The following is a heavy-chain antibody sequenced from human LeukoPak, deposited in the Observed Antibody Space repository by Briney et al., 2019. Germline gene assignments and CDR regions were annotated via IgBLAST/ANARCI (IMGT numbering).Heavy chain of an antibody. CDR3: ASLGVRITMVRGFSGFDP. Sequence: PSQTLSLTCTVSGASINSGSYYWRWLRQPAAKGLDFIGHFSSSGTTNYNRALTIRIPISLDTSQNQFSLKVRSVTAADTAVYYCASLGVRITMVRGFSGFDPWGQGTLVTVSS. CDR2: FSSSGTT. J-gene: IGHJ5*02. V-gene: IGHV4-61*09. CDR1: GASINSGSYY. D-gene: IGHD3-10*01.